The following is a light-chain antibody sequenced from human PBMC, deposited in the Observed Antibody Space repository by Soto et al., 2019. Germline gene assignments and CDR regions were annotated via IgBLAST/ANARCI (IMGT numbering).Light chain of an antibody. CDR3: AGWDDSLNGLYV. J-gene: IGLJ1*01. Sequence: QSVLTQPPSASGTPGQRGTISCSGSSSNIGINTVNCYQPVPGTAPYRLSSTDNQRPSGVSARFSGSTSGSSASLAISGLQYEDEADYFCAGWDDSLNGLYVFGTGSKVTVL. CDR2: TDN. CDR1: SSNIGINT. V-gene: IGLV1-44*01.